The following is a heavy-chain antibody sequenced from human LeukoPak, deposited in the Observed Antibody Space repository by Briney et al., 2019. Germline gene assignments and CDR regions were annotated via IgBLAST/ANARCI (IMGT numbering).Heavy chain of an antibody. D-gene: IGHD5-18*01. CDR2: IHYSGST. Sequence: SETLSLTCTVSGGSISTYYWTWIRQPPGKGLEWIGYIHYSGSTNYNPSLKSRVTISVDTSKNQFSLKLNSVTAADTAVYYCARGYSNFDSWGQGTLVTVSS. CDR3: ARGYSNFDS. J-gene: IGHJ4*02. CDR1: GGSISTYY. V-gene: IGHV4-59*01.